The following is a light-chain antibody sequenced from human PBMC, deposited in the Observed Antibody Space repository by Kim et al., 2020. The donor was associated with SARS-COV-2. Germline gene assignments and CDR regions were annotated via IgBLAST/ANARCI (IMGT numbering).Light chain of an antibody. Sequence: PGERATLACRASQSVANNYLAWYQQRPGQAPRLLNYGASNRPTDIPDRFSGSGSGTDFTLTISRLEPEDSAVYYCQQFGNSPPWTFGQGTKVDIK. CDR1: QSVANNY. J-gene: IGKJ1*01. V-gene: IGKV3-20*01. CDR3: QQFGNSPPWT. CDR2: GAS.